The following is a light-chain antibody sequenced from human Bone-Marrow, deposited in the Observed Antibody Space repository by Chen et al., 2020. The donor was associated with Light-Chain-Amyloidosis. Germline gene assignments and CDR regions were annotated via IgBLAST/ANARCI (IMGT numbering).Light chain of an antibody. Sequence: MMQSPATLTVSPRDRVTLSCRAGQTLDDSNLAWYQHKTGQAPRLLIYGASTRATCIPARFSGSVSGTEFTLTISSLLSEDFAVYYGQQYEYWPRTFGQGTKVEIK. CDR2: GAS. V-gene: IGKV3-15*01. CDR1: QTLDDSN. J-gene: IGKJ1*01. CDR3: QQYEYWPRT.